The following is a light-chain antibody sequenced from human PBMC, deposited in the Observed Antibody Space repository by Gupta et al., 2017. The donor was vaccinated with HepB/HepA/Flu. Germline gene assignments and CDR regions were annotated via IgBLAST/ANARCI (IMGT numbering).Light chain of an antibody. CDR1: QSVLYSSNNKNY. V-gene: IGKV4-1*01. CDR3: QQDHNTPIT. CDR2: WAS. J-gene: IGKJ5*01. Sequence: DIVMTQSPDSLAVSLGERATINCKSTQSVLYSSNNKNYLAWYQQKPGQPPKLLIYWASSRESGVPDRFSGSGSGTDFTLTISSLQAEDVAVYYCQQDHNTPITFGQGTXLEIK.